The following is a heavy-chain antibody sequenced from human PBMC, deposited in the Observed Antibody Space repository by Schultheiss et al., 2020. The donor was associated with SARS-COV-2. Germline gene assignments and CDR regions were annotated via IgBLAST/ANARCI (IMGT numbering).Heavy chain of an antibody. CDR1: GGSISSHY. J-gene: IGHJ4*02. D-gene: IGHD4-17*01. V-gene: IGHV4-59*11. CDR2: IYYSGST. Sequence: SETLSLTCTVSGGSISSHYWSWIRQPPGKGLEWIGYIYYSGSTYYNPSLKSLVTISVDTSKNQFSLKLSSVTAADTAVYYCATGGSTVTGTFDYWGQGTLVTVSS. CDR3: ATGGSTVTGTFDY.